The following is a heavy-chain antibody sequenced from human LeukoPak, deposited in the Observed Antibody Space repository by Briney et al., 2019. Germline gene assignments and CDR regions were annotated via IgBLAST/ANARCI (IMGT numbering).Heavy chain of an antibody. CDR2: ISWNSGSI. Sequence: GRSLRLSCAASGFTFDDYAMHWVRQAPGKGLEWVSGISWNSGSIGYADSVKGRFTISRDNAKNSLYLQMNSLRAEDTALYYCHCTYSGYDYVLSNWFDPWGQGTLVTVSS. J-gene: IGHJ5*02. V-gene: IGHV3-9*01. CDR1: GFTFDDYA. D-gene: IGHD5-12*01. CDR3: HCTYSGYDYVLSNWFDP.